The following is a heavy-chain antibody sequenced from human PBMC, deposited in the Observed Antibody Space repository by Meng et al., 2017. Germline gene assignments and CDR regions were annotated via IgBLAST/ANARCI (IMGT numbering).Heavy chain of an antibody. CDR2: IKQDGSEK. CDR1: GFTFSSYW. CDR3: ARDPYYYGSGSLDY. D-gene: IGHD3-10*01. Sequence: GSLRLSCAASGFTFSSYWMSWVRQAPGKGLEWVANIKQDGSEKYYVDSVKGRFTISRDNAKNSLYLQMNSLRAEDTAVYYCARDPYYYGSGSLDYWGQGTLVTVSS. V-gene: IGHV3-7*01. J-gene: IGHJ4*02.